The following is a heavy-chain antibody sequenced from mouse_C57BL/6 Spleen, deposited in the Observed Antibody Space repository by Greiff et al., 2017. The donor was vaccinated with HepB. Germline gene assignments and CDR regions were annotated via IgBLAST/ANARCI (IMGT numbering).Heavy chain of an antibody. CDR2: ILPGSGST. V-gene: IGHV1-9*01. CDR1: GYTFTGYW. CDR3: ALITTVVATYYYAMDY. Sequence: QVQLQQSGAELMKPGASVKLSCKATGYTFTGYWIEWVKPRPGHGLEWIGEILPGSGSTNYNEKFKGKATFTADTSSNTAYMQLSSLTTEDSAIYYCALITTVVATYYYAMDYWGQGTSVTVSS. J-gene: IGHJ4*01. D-gene: IGHD1-1*01.